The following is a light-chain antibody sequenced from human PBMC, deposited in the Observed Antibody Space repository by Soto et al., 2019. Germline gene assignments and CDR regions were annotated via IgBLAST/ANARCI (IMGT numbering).Light chain of an antibody. CDR3: QQYGSSPVT. Sequence: EIVLTQSPGTLSLSPGERATLSCRASQSVSSSYLAWYQKKPGQAPRLLIYCASSRATGIPDRFSGSGSGTDFTLTISRLEPEDFAVYYCQQYGSSPVTFGQGTRLEIK. V-gene: IGKV3-20*01. J-gene: IGKJ5*01. CDR1: QSVSSSY. CDR2: CAS.